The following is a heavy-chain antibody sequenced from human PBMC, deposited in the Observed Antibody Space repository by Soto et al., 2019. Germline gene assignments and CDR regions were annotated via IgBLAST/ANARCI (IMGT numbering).Heavy chain of an antibody. CDR1: GFTFSSYW. CDR3: TRSPYSGWSDY. V-gene: IGHV3-74*01. CDR2: IKTDGSYT. Sequence: GGSLRLSCAASGFTFSSYWMHWVRQAPGKALVWVSRIKTDGSYTNYADSVKGRFTISRDNAENTLYLQMNTLRADDTAVYYCTRSPYSGWSDYWGRGTLVTVSS. D-gene: IGHD6-19*01. J-gene: IGHJ4*02.